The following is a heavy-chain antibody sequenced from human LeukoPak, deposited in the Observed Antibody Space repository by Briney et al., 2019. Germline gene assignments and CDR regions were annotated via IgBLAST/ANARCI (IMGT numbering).Heavy chain of an antibody. J-gene: IGHJ4*02. V-gene: IGHV4-34*01. Sequence: SETLSLTCAVSGGSFSGYYWNWIRQSPGKGLEWIGEINHSGSTNYNPSLKSRVTISVDTSKNQFSLKLSSVTAADTAVYYCARLAYCGGDCYSQLDYWGQGTLVTVSS. CDR2: INHSGST. CDR1: GGSFSGYY. D-gene: IGHD2-21*02. CDR3: ARLAYCGGDCYSQLDY.